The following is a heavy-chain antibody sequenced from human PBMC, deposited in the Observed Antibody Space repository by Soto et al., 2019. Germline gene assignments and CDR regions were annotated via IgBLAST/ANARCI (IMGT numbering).Heavy chain of an antibody. V-gene: IGHV5-10-1*01. CDR1: GYSFTSYW. D-gene: IGHD3-22*01. J-gene: IGHJ3*02. CDR2: IDPSDSYT. Sequence: XASLKISCKGSGYSFTSYWISWVRQMPGKGLEWMGRIDPSDSYTNYSPSFQGHVTISADKSISTAYLQWSRLKASDTAMYYCARSYDSSEDIWGQGIMVTASS. CDR3: ARSYDSSEDI.